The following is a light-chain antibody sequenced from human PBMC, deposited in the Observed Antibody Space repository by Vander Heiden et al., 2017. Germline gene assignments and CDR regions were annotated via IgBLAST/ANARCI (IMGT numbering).Light chain of an antibody. Sequence: QSALTQPASVSGSPGQSNTISCTGTSSDVGGYNYVSWYQQHPGKAPKLMIYEVSNRPSGVSNRFSGSKSGNTASLTISGLQAEDEADYYCSSYTSSSTPLWVFGGGTKLTVL. CDR3: SSYTSSSTPLWV. J-gene: IGLJ3*02. CDR2: EVS. V-gene: IGLV2-14*01. CDR1: SSDVGGYNY.